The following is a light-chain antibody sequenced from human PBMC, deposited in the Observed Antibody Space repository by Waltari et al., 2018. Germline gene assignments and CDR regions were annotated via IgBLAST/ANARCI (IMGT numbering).Light chain of an antibody. CDR1: QGISTY. V-gene: IGKV1-27*01. CDR2: AAS. Sequence: DIQMTQSPSSLSASIGDRVTITCRASQGISTYFVWYQQKPGKVPKLLIYAASTLQSGVPSRFSGSGSGTDFTLTISGLQPEDAATYYCQKYNRAPFTFGPGTKVHIK. J-gene: IGKJ3*01. CDR3: QKYNRAPFT.